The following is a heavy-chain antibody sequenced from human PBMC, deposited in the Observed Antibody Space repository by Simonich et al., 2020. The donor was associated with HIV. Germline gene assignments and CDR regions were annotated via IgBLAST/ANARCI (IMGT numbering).Heavy chain of an antibody. V-gene: IGHV1-69*10. D-gene: IGHD1-7*01. CDR1: GGTFSSHV. CDR3: ASKLELTGSYNYYAMGV. J-gene: IGHJ6*02. Sequence: QVQLVQSGAEVKKPGSSVKVSCKASGGTFSSHVISWVRQAPGQGLEWMGGIIPILGIAKSAQKFQGRVTITADKSTSTAYMELSSLRSEDTAVYYCASKLELTGSYNYYAMGVWGQGTLVTVSS. CDR2: IIPILGIA.